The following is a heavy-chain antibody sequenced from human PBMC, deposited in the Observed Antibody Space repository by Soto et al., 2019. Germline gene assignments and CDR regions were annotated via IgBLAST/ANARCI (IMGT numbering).Heavy chain of an antibody. V-gene: IGHV1-18*01. CDR3: AREWGAVAGPGYCYYGMDV. D-gene: IGHD6-19*01. CDR2: ISAYNGNT. Sequence: GASVKVSCKASGYTFTSYGISWVRQAPGQGLEWMGWISAYNGNTNYAQKLQGRVTMTTDTSTSTAYMELRSLRSDDTAVYYCAREWGAVAGPGYCYYGMDVWGQGTTVTVSS. CDR1: GYTFTSYG. J-gene: IGHJ6*02.